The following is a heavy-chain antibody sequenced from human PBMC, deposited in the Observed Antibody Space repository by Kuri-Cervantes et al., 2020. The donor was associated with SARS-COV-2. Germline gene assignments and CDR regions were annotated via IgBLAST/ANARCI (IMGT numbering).Heavy chain of an antibody. CDR1: GFTFSSYG. V-gene: IGHV3-30*02. J-gene: IGHJ4*02. CDR2: IRYDGSNK. CDR3: SRPLMAGPHYFDF. Sequence: GESLKISCAASGFTFSSYGMHWVRQAPGKGLEWVAFIRYDGSNKYYADAVKGRFTISRDNSKNTLYLQMNSLSAEDTAVYYCSRPLMAGPHYFDFWGQGTLVTVSS. D-gene: IGHD6-19*01.